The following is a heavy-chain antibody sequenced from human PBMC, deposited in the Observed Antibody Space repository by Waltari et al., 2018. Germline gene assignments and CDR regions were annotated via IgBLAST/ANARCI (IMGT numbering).Heavy chain of an antibody. J-gene: IGHJ4*02. Sequence: QVQLVQSGAEVKKPGASVKVSCKASGYTFTSYDINWVRQATGQGLEWMGWMNPNSGNTGYAQKFQGRVTISVDTSKNQFSLKLSSVTAADTAVYYCARDGDYGDYSFDYWGQGTLVTVSS. CDR3: ARDGDYGDYSFDY. CDR2: MNPNSGNT. D-gene: IGHD4-17*01. V-gene: IGHV1-8*01. CDR1: GYTFTSYD.